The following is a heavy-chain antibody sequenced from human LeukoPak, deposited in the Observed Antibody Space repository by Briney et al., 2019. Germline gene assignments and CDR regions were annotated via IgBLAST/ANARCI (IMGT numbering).Heavy chain of an antibody. Sequence: SETLSLTCAVYGGSFSGYYWSWIRPPPGKGLEWIGEINHSGSTNYNPSLKSRVTISVDTSKNQFSLKLSSVTAADTAVYYCAREGGYCSSTSCYNGLGAFDIWGQGTMVTVSS. J-gene: IGHJ3*02. CDR1: GGSFSGYY. CDR3: AREGGYCSSTSCYNGLGAFDI. D-gene: IGHD2-2*02. CDR2: INHSGST. V-gene: IGHV4-34*01.